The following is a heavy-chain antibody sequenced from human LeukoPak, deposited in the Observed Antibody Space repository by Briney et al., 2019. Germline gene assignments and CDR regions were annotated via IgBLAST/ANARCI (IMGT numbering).Heavy chain of an antibody. V-gene: IGHV3-30*03. J-gene: IGHJ4*02. CDR2: ISYDGSNK. Sequence: GGSLRLSCAASGFTFSSYGMHWVRQAPGKGLEWVAVISYDGSNKYYADSVKGRFTISRDNSKNTLYLQMNSLRAEDTAVYYCARAIVVVTRFDYWGQGTLVTVSS. D-gene: IGHD3-22*01. CDR3: ARAIVVVTRFDY. CDR1: GFTFSSYG.